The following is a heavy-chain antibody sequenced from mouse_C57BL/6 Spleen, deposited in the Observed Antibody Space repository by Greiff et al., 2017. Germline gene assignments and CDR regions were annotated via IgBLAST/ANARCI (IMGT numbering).Heavy chain of an antibody. J-gene: IGHJ1*03. CDR1: GFNIKNTY. CDR3: ARGGYYYCSSYWYFDV. Sequence: VHVKQSVAELVRPGASVKLSCTASGFNIKNTYMHWVKQRPEQVLEWIGRIDPANGNTKYAPKFQGKATITADTSSNTTYLQLSSLTSEDTAIYCCARGGYYYCSSYWYFDVWGTGTTVTVSS. D-gene: IGHD1-1*01. CDR2: IDPANGNT. V-gene: IGHV14-3*01.